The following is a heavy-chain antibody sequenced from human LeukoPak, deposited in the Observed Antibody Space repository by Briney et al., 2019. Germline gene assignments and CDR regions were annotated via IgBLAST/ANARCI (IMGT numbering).Heavy chain of an antibody. V-gene: IGHV1-2*02. CDR2: INPNSGGT. D-gene: IGHD1-14*01. J-gene: IGHJ6*03. Sequence: ASVKVSCKASGYTFTGYYMHWVRQAPGQGLEWMGWINPNSGGTNYAQKFQGRVTMTRDTSISTAYMELSRLRSDDTAVYYCARSRRYNWNHRGPALGYYYMDVWGKGTTVTVSS. CDR3: ARSRRYNWNHRGPALGYYYMDV. CDR1: GYTFTGYY.